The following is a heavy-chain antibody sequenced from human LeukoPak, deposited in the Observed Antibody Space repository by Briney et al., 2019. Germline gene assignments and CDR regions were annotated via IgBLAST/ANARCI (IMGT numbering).Heavy chain of an antibody. Sequence: GGSLRLSCAASGFTFSSYGMHWVRQAPGKGLEWVAVIWYDGSNKYYADSVKGRFTISRDNSENTLYLQMNSLRAEDTAVYYCARVSDSSGYYYPDYWGQGTLVTVSS. CDR1: GFTFSSYG. J-gene: IGHJ4*02. CDR3: ARVSDSSGYYYPDY. D-gene: IGHD3-22*01. V-gene: IGHV3-33*01. CDR2: IWYDGSNK.